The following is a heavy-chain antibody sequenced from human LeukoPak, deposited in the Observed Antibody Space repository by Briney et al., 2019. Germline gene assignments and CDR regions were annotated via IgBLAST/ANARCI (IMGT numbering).Heavy chain of an antibody. D-gene: IGHD5-12*01. V-gene: IGHV3-7*01. Sequence: GGSLRLSCAVSGFTFSNYWMSWVRKAPGKGLEWVANIKQDRSEKVYVDSVKGRFTISTDNSKNTLYLQMSSLRAEDTAVYYCVKDSGYDFLDYWGQGTLVTVSS. CDR2: IKQDRSEK. CDR3: VKDSGYDFLDY. CDR1: GFTFSNYW. J-gene: IGHJ4*02.